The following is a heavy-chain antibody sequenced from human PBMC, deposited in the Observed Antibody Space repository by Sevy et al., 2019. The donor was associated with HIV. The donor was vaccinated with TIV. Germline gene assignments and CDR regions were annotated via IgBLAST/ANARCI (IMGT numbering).Heavy chain of an antibody. CDR2: ISSSGSTI. D-gene: IGHD6-19*01. CDR3: ASSPRTVAGTRLEGNYYYGMDV. Sequence: GGSLRLSCAASGFTFSSCAMTWVRQAPGKGLEWVSYISSSGSTIYYADSVKGRFTISRDNAKNSLYLQMNSLRAEDTAVYYCASSPRTVAGTRLEGNYYYGMDVWGQGTTVTVSS. CDR1: GFTFSSCA. J-gene: IGHJ6*02. V-gene: IGHV3-48*04.